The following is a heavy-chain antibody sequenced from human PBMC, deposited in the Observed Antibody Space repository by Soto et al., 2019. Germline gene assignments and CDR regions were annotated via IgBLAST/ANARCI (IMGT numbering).Heavy chain of an antibody. J-gene: IGHJ4*02. Sequence: GGSLRLSCEVSGFIFTNFWMHWVRQVPGKGLVWVSRIDTSGSSTSYADSVKGRFTISRDNAKNTVSLQMNSLRAEDTGVYYCAKDSWYFDLWSQGSLVTVSS. CDR1: GFIFTNFW. CDR2: IDTSGSST. D-gene: IGHD6-13*01. CDR3: AKDSWYFDL. V-gene: IGHV3-74*01.